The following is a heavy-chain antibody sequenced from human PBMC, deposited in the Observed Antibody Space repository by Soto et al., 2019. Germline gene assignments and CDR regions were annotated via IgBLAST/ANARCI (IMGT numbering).Heavy chain of an antibody. D-gene: IGHD2-2*01. Sequence: PGESLKISCKGSGYRFTSYWITWVRQMPGKGLEWMGRIDPSEYSTNYSPSFQGHVTISLDKSITTAYLQCISVKASDTAMYYCARHRRGQDIVVVAHTIRDFYGMDVWRQGTTVTVSS. CDR2: IDPSEYST. CDR1: GYRFTSYW. V-gene: IGHV5-10-1*01. J-gene: IGHJ6*02. CDR3: ARHRRGQDIVVVAHTIRDFYGMDV.